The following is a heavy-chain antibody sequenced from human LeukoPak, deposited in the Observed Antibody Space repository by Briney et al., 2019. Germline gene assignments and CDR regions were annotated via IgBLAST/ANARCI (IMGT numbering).Heavy chain of an antibody. CDR1: GVSINTYY. CDR2: IYYNGNT. D-gene: IGHD6-19*01. Sequence: SETLSLTCTVSGVSINTYYWTWIRQPPGKGLECIGYIYYNGNTNYNPSLKSRVTISVDTSKNQFSLKLNSVTAADTAVYYCTLLTQLRAGYYFDFWGQGALVAVSS. V-gene: IGHV4-59*12. J-gene: IGHJ4*02. CDR3: TLLTQLRAGYYFDF.